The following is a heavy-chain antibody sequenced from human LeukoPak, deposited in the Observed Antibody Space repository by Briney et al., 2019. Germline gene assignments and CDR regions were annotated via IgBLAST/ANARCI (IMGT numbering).Heavy chain of an antibody. D-gene: IGHD1-26*01. J-gene: IGHJ6*03. V-gene: IGHV3-20*04. CDR2: FNWNGGST. CDR1: RFTFDDHG. CDR3: ARNVGYYYMDV. Sequence: PGGSLRLSCAASRFTFDDHGMSWVRQAPGKGLRWVSGFNWNGGSTGYADSVRGRFTISRDNAKNPLYLQMNSLRAEDTALYYCARNVGYYYMDVWGKGTTVTVSS.